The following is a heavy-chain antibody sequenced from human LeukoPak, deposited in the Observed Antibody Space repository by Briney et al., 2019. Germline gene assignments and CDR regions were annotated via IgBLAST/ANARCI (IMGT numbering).Heavy chain of an antibody. CDR3: ARGPRIYDFISWFDP. J-gene: IGHJ5*02. Sequence: GGSLRLSCAASGFTFNSYAMSWVRQAPGKGLEWVSAISGSGGSTYYADSVKGRFTISRDNSKNTLDLQMNSLRAEDTAVYYCARGPRIYDFISWFDPWGQGTLVTVSS. CDR2: ISGSGGST. D-gene: IGHD3-3*01. CDR1: GFTFNSYA. V-gene: IGHV3-23*01.